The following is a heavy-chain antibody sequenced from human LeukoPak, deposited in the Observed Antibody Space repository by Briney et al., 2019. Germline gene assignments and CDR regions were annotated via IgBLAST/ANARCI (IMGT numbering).Heavy chain of an antibody. CDR1: GFTVSSNY. Sequence: GGSLRLSCAASGFTVSSNYMSWVRQAPGKGLEWVSVIYSGGRTSYADSVKGRFTISRDNAKNTLYLQMNSLRAEDTAVYYCAILQDPYYYYYMDVWGKGTTVTVSS. CDR2: IYSGGRT. CDR3: AILQDPYYYYYMDV. J-gene: IGHJ6*03. D-gene: IGHD4-11*01. V-gene: IGHV3-53*01.